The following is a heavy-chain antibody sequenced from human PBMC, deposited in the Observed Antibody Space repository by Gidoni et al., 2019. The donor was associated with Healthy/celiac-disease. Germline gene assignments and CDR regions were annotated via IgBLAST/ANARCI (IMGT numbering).Heavy chain of an antibody. CDR1: GFTFSSYE. J-gene: IGHJ3*02. Sequence: EVQLVESGGGLVQPGGSLRLSCAASGFTFSSYEMNWVRQAPGKGLEWVSYISSSGSTIYYADSVKGRFTISRDNAKNSLYLQMNSLRAEDTAVYYCARARVEYYYDSSGYSPTDAFDIWGQGTMVTVSS. D-gene: IGHD3-22*01. CDR3: ARARVEYYYDSSGYSPTDAFDI. CDR2: ISSSGSTI. V-gene: IGHV3-48*03.